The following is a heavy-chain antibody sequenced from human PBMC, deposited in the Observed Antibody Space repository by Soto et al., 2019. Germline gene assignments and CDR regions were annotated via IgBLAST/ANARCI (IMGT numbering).Heavy chain of an antibody. CDR2: IYYSGST. V-gene: IGHV4-59*01. J-gene: IGHJ5*02. CDR3: ARKYSSSWYDWFDP. CDR1: GGSISSYY. D-gene: IGHD6-13*01. Sequence: SEALSLTCTVSGGSISSYYWSWIRQPPGKGLEWIGDIYYSGSTNYNPSLKSRVTISVDMSNNQFSLKLSSVTAADTAIYYCARKYSSSWYDWFDPWGQGTLVTVS.